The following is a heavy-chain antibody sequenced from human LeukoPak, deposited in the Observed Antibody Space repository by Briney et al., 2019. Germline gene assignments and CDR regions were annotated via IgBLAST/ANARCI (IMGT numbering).Heavy chain of an antibody. Sequence: PSETLSLTCTVSGGSISSSSYYWGWIRQPPGKGLEWIGSIYYSGSTYYNPSLKSRVTISVDTSKNQFSLKLSSVTAADTAVYYCAHTLYSSSWYDYWGQGTLVTVSS. D-gene: IGHD6-13*01. J-gene: IGHJ4*02. CDR2: IYYSGST. V-gene: IGHV4-39*07. CDR3: AHTLYSSSWYDY. CDR1: GGSISSSSYY.